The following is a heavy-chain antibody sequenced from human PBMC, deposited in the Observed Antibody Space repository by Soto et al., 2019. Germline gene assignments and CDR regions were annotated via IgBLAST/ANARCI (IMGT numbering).Heavy chain of an antibody. CDR3: AGSPGLSRISGTTLGA. CDR1: GFTFNNYG. J-gene: IGHJ5*01. V-gene: IGHV3-23*01. CDR2: ISGSGNTV. D-gene: IGHD1-7*01. Sequence: PGGSLRLSCEASGFTFNNYGMAWVRQGPGMGLDWVSGISGSGNTVYYADSVKGRFTVSRDNSKSTLYLQVNSLRADDTAVYYCAGSPGLSRISGTTLGAWGQGTLVTVSS.